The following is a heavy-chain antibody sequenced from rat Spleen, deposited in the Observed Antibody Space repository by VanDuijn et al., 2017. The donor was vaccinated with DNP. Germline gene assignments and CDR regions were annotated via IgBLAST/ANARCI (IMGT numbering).Heavy chain of an antibody. D-gene: IGHD1-4*01. Sequence: EVQLVESGGGLVQPGRSLKLSCAASGFTFSTYYMAWVRQAPAKGLEWVAYIGSPAYAPYYTDSVKGRFTISRDNARNTLFLQMDSLRSEDTATYYCATRTAGIWGQGVMVTVSS. CDR1: GFTFSTYY. J-gene: IGHJ2*01. CDR3: ATRTAGI. CDR2: IGSPAYAP. V-gene: IGHV5-27*01.